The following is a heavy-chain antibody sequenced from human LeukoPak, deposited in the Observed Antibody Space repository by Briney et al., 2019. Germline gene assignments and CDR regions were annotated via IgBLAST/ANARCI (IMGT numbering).Heavy chain of an antibody. V-gene: IGHV5-10-1*01. J-gene: IGHJ4*02. CDR2: IDPSDSYT. CDR1: GYIFTNYL. CDR3: VRQGARIAAAGIDY. Sequence: GESLKISCKCSGYIFTNYLVIWVRQMPGKGLEWMGRIDPSDSYTNYSPSFQGHVTISADTSIGTAYLQWSSLKASDTAMYYCVRQGARIAAAGIDYWGQGTLVTVSS. D-gene: IGHD6-13*01.